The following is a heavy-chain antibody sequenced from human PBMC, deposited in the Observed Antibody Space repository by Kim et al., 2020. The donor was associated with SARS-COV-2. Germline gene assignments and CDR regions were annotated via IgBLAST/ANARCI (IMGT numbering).Heavy chain of an antibody. CDR1: GGSISSYY. CDR2: IYYSGST. Sequence: SETLSLTCTVSGGSISSYYWSWIRQPPGKGLEWIGYIYYSGSTNYNPSLKSRVTISVDTSKNQFSLKLSSVTAADTAVYYCARGPLYGAKTRNWFDPWGQGTLVTVSS. J-gene: IGHJ5*02. D-gene: IGHD4-17*01. CDR3: ARGPLYGAKTRNWFDP. V-gene: IGHV4-59*01.